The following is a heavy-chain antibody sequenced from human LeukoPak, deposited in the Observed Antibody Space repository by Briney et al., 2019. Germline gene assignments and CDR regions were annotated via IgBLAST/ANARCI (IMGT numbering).Heavy chain of an antibody. J-gene: IGHJ4*02. Sequence: SETLSLTCAVYGGSFSGYYWSWIRQPPGKGLEWIGEINHSGSTNYNPSLKSRVTISVDTSKNQFSLKLSSVTAADTAVYYCAWQVSYDSSGYYSYFDYWGQGTLVTVSS. D-gene: IGHD3-22*01. CDR2: INHSGST. CDR1: GGSFSGYY. CDR3: AWQVSYDSSGYYSYFDY. V-gene: IGHV4-34*01.